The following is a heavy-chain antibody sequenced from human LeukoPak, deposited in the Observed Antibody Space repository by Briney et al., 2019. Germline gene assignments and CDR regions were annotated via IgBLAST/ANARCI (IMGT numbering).Heavy chain of an antibody. Sequence: GSLRLSCVASGFTFNTYSMNWVRQAPGKGLEWLSYISSSSSIIYDADSVKGRFTISRDNVKNSLYLQMNTLRDEDTAVYFCARDRYGSGTSPDSFDIWGQGTMVTVSS. V-gene: IGHV3-48*02. CDR1: GFTFNTYS. J-gene: IGHJ3*02. D-gene: IGHD3-10*01. CDR3: ARDRYGSGTSPDSFDI. CDR2: ISSSSSII.